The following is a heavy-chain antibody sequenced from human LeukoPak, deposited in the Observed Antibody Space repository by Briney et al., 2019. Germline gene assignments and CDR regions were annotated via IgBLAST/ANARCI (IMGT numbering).Heavy chain of an antibody. V-gene: IGHV4-4*07. CDR2: IYTSGST. CDR3: ARVGATSLEYYFDY. Sequence: KTSETLPLTCTVSGGSISSYYWSWIRQPAGKGLEWIGRIYTSGSTNYNPSLKSRVTMSVDTSKNQFSLKLSSVTAADTAVYYCARVGATSLEYYFDYWGQGTLVTVSS. CDR1: GGSISSYY. J-gene: IGHJ4*02. D-gene: IGHD1-26*01.